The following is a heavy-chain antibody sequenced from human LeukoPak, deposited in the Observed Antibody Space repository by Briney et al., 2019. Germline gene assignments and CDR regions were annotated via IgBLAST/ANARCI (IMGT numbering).Heavy chain of an antibody. D-gene: IGHD4-17*01. CDR3: ARDLPRKRGVTKRAFDI. V-gene: IGHV4-30-2*01. CDR1: GGSISSGGYS. J-gene: IGHJ3*02. Sequence: SETLSLTCAVSGGSISSGGYSWSWIRQPPGKGLEWIGYIYHSGSTYYNPSLKSRVTISVDRSKNQFSLKLSSVTAADTAVYYCARDLPRKRGVTKRAFDIWGQGTMVTVSS. CDR2: IYHSGST.